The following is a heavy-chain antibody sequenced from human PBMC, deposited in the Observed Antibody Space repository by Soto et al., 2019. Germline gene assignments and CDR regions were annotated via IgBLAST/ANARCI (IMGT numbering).Heavy chain of an antibody. CDR2: ISGSGGST. D-gene: IGHD6-19*01. Sequence: GGSLRLSCAASGFTFSSYAMSWVRQAPGKGLEWVSAISGSGGSTYYADSVTGRFTISRDNSKNTLYLQMNSLRAEDTAVYYCAKGYSSGWYEGFDYWGLGILVTVSS. CDR1: GFTFSSYA. V-gene: IGHV3-23*01. J-gene: IGHJ4*02. CDR3: AKGYSSGWYEGFDY.